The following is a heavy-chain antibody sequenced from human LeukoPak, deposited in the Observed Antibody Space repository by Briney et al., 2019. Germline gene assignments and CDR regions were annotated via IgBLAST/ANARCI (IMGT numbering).Heavy chain of an antibody. J-gene: IGHJ4*02. CDR3: ARHGAAAAPYYFDY. V-gene: IGHV4-39*01. Sequence: SETLSLTCTVSGGSISSSSYHWGWIRQPPGKGLEWIGSIYYSGSTYYNPSLKSRVTISVDTSKNQFSLKLSSVTAADTAVYYCARHGAAAAPYYFDYWGQGTLVTVSS. CDR2: IYYSGST. D-gene: IGHD6-13*01. CDR1: GGSISSSSYH.